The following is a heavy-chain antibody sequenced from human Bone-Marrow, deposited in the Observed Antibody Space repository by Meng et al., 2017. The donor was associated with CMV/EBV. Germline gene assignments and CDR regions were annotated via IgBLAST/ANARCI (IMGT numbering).Heavy chain of an antibody. Sequence: GESLKISCAASGFTVSSKYMTWVRQTPGKGLEWVSVIYRDGSTYYADSVKGRFTISRDSSKNTLNLQMNSLIPADTAVYYCARVDSGWLHIDYWGQGTLVTVSS. J-gene: IGHJ4*02. D-gene: IGHD6-19*01. CDR2: IYRDGST. CDR3: ARVDSGWLHIDY. V-gene: IGHV3-53*01. CDR1: GFTVSSKY.